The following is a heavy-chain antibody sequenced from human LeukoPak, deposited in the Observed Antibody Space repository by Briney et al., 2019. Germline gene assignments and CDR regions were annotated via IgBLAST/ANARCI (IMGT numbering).Heavy chain of an antibody. CDR3: ARDTAAGSFYYYYMGV. J-gene: IGHJ6*03. CDR1: GFAFSSYS. D-gene: IGHD6-13*01. CDR2: ISSSSTTI. V-gene: IGHV3-48*01. Sequence: GGSLRLSCAASGFAFSSYSMNWVRQAPGKGLDWVSYISSSSTTIYYADSVKGRFTISRDTAKNSLYLQMNSLRAEDTAVYYCARDTAAGSFYYYYMGVWGKGTTVTVSS.